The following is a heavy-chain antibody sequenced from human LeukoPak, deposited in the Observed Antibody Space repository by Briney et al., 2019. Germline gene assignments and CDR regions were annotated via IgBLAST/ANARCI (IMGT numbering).Heavy chain of an antibody. CDR2: INHSGST. CDR1: GGSISSYY. J-gene: IGHJ6*02. CDR3: ARDLEGMDV. Sequence: SETLSLTCTVSGGSISSYYWSWIRQPPGKGLEWIGEINHSGSTNYNPSLKSRVTISVDTSKNQFSLKLSSVTAADTAVYYCARDLEGMDVWGQGTTVTVSS. D-gene: IGHD5-24*01. V-gene: IGHV4-34*01.